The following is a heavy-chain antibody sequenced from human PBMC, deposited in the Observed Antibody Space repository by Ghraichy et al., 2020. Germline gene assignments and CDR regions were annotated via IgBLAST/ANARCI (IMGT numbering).Heavy chain of an antibody. J-gene: IGHJ1*01. V-gene: IGHV3-30*18. Sequence: GGSLRLSCAASGFTFSSYGMHWVRQAPGKGLEWVAVISYDGSNKYYADSVKGRFTISRDNSKNTLYLQMNSLRAEDTAVYYCAKDTLWSSRGYFQHWGQGTLVTVSS. CDR1: GFTFSSYG. CDR3: AKDTLWSSRGYFQH. D-gene: IGHD2-21*01. CDR2: ISYDGSNK.